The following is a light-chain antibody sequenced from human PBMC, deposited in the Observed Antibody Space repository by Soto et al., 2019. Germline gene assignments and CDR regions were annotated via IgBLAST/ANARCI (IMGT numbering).Light chain of an antibody. CDR1: QSVPNSR. CDR2: GAS. J-gene: IGKJ5*01. CDR3: QQYSDLPMT. Sequence: ETVMTQSPATLSVSPGERATLSCRASQSVPNSRLAWYQQKPGQAPRLLIYGASRRATGIPDRFSGSASGTDFTLTISRLEPEDFAVYFCQQYSDLPMTFGQGTRLEIK. V-gene: IGKV3-20*01.